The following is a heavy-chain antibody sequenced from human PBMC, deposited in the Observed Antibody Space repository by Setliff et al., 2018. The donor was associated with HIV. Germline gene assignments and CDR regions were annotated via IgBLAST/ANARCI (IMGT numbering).Heavy chain of an antibody. Sequence: PSETLSLTCAMSGDSLNSDAFSWSWIRLPPGEGLEWIGYMKEGGRTYYNPSLRSRVTITSDRSENQLSLTLNSVTAADTAVYYCARQRAGEIEELPGALPLRGVFDLWGQGTMVTVSS. D-gene: IGHD1-7*01. CDR3: ARQRAGEIEELPGALPLRGVFDL. CDR2: MKEGGRT. V-gene: IGHV4-30-2*01. CDR1: GDSLNSDAFS. J-gene: IGHJ3*01.